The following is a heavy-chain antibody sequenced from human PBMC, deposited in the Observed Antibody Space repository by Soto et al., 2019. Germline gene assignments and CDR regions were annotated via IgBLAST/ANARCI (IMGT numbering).Heavy chain of an antibody. CDR1: GFTFSSYG. J-gene: IGHJ4*02. CDR2: IWHDGSNK. D-gene: IGHD2-2*01. V-gene: IGHV3-33*01. Sequence: QVQLVESGGGVVQPGRSQRLSCTASGFTFSSYGMHWVRQAPGKGLEWVAIIWHDGSNKYNADSVKGRFTISRDNSKNTLYLEMNSLRVEDTAVYFCARDGGYCSSTSCYYFDNWGQGTLVTVSS. CDR3: ARDGGYCSSTSCYYFDN.